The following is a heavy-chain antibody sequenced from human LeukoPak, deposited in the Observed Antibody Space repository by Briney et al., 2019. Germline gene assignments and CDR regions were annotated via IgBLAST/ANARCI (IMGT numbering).Heavy chain of an antibody. V-gene: IGHV3-74*01. CDR2: VNNDGSSI. J-gene: IGHJ4*02. CDR1: GFTFSDHH. CDR3: ARDQDGVGTTIDL. Sequence: PGGSLRLSCAASGFTFSDHHIDWVRQAPGKGLEWVSRVNNDGSSIWYADSVKGRFTVSRDNARNTLSLEMNSLRAEDTALYYCARDQDGVGTTIDLWGQGTLVTVSS. D-gene: IGHD1-26*01.